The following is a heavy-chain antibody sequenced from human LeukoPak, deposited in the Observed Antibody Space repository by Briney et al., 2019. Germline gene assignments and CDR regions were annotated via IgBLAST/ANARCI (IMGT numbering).Heavy chain of an antibody. D-gene: IGHD6-6*01. CDR1: GFTFSSYA. CDR2: FSGSGGGT. Sequence: GGSLRLSCAASGFTFSSYAMSWVRQAPGKGLEWVSAFSGSGGGTYYADSVKGRFTISRDNSKNTLYLQMNSLRAEDTAVYYCAKGFRSSWFDPWGQGTLVTVSS. J-gene: IGHJ5*02. V-gene: IGHV3-23*01. CDR3: AKGFRSSWFDP.